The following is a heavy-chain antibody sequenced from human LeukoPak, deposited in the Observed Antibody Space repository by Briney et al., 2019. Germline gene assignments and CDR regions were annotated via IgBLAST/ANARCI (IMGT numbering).Heavy chain of an antibody. D-gene: IGHD6-6*01. CDR2: MNPNSGNT. V-gene: IGHV1-8*01. CDR3: ARVKSSSYYFDY. Sequence: GASVKVSCKASGYTFTSYDINWVRQATGQGLEWMGWMNPNSGNTGYAQKFQGRVTMTTDTSTSTAYMELRSLRSDDTAVYYCARVKSSSYYFDYWGQGTVVTVSS. CDR1: GYTFTSYD. J-gene: IGHJ4*02.